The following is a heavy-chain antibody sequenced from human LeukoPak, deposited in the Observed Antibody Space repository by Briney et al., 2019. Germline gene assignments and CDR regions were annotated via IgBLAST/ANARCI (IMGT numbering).Heavy chain of an antibody. Sequence: NSGGSLRLSCAASGFTFSDYYMSWIRQAPGKGLEWVSYISSSGSTIYYADSVKGRFTISRDNAKNSLYLQMNSLRAEDTAVYYCARVGGYGDAMAWFDPWGQGTLVTVSS. V-gene: IGHV3-11*01. CDR2: ISSSGSTI. CDR3: ARVGGYGDAMAWFDP. J-gene: IGHJ5*02. CDR1: GFTFSDYY. D-gene: IGHD4-17*01.